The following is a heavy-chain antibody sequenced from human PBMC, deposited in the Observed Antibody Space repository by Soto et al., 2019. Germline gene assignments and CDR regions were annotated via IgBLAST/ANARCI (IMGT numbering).Heavy chain of an antibody. V-gene: IGHV4-59*01. CDR3: ARKNDYYDY. Sequence: PSETLSLTCTVSGGSIRSNYWSWIRHPPGKGLEWIGYISNSGYTNYNPSLKSRVTISVDTSKNQFSLKLSSVTAADTAVYYCARKNDYYDYWGQGTRVTVSS. CDR2: ISNSGYT. CDR1: GGSIRSNY. J-gene: IGHJ4*02.